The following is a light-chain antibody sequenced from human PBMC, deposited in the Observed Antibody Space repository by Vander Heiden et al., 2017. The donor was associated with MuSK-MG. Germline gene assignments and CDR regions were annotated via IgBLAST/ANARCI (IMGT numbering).Light chain of an antibody. CDR2: DAS. CDR3: HQYDNLRALT. V-gene: IGKV1-33*01. CDR1: QDISDY. Sequence: DIQMTQSPSSLSASVGDRVTITCQASQDISDYLNWYQQKPGKAPKLLIYDASTLKTGVPSRFSGSGSGTDFTFTISSLQPEDFATYYCHQYDNLRALTFGGGTKVESK. J-gene: IGKJ4*01.